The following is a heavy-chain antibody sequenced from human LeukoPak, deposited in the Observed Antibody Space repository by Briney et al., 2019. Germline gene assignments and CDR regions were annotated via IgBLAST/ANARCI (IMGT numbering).Heavy chain of an antibody. D-gene: IGHD2-21*01. J-gene: IGHJ4*02. Sequence: GGSLRLSCAVSGITLNNYGMTWVRQAPGKGLEWVAGISDSGGSTKYADSVKGRFTISRDNPKNTLYLQMNSLRAEDTAVYFCAKRGVVIRVIVVGFHKEAYYFESWGQGALVTVSS. CDR1: GITLNNYG. CDR3: AKRGVVIRVIVVGFHKEAYYFES. V-gene: IGHV3-23*01. CDR2: ISDSGGST.